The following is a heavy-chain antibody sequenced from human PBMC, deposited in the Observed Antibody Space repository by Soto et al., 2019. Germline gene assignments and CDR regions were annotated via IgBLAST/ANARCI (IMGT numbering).Heavy chain of an antibody. CDR1: GFTFGDYA. J-gene: IGHJ3*02. V-gene: IGHV3-49*04. CDR3: TRGSSGMVYANHAFDI. Sequence: PGGSLRLTCTASGFTFGDYAMGWVRQAPGKGLEWVGFIRSKAYGGTTEYAASVKGRFTSSRDDSKSIAYLQMNSLKTEDTAVYYCTRGSSGMVYANHAFDIWGQGTMVTVSS. CDR2: IRSKAYGGTT. D-gene: IGHD2-8*01.